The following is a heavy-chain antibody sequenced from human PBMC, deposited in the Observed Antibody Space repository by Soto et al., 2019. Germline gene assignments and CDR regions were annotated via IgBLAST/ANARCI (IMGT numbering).Heavy chain of an antibody. CDR2: IYYSGTT. J-gene: IGHJ3*02. CDR3: ARDVSGYSGPQDAFDI. D-gene: IGHD1-26*01. Sequence: QVQLQESGPGLVKPSETLSLTCTVSGGSISSYYWSWIRQPPGKGLEWIGYIYYSGTTNYNPSLRRRVTISVDTSENQFSRKLSSVTAADTVVYYCARDVSGYSGPQDAFDIWGQGTMVTVSS. V-gene: IGHV4-59*12. CDR1: GGSISSYY.